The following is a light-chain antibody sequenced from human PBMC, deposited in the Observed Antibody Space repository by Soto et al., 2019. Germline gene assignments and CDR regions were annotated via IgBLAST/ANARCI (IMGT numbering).Light chain of an antibody. CDR2: GAS. V-gene: IGKV3-20*01. CDR3: QQYGSSGT. CDR1: QSVSNNY. Sequence: ESVLTQSPGTLSLSPGERATLSCRASQSVSNNYLAWYQQKPGQAPRLIIYGASNRATGIPDRFSGSGSGTDFTLTISRLEPEDFAVYYCQQYGSSGTFGQGTKVDIK. J-gene: IGKJ1*01.